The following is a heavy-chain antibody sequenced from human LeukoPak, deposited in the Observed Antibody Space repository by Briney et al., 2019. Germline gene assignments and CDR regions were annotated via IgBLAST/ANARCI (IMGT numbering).Heavy chain of an antibody. J-gene: IGHJ6*02. CDR3: ARDPRCSSMSCYRSSFYGMDV. D-gene: IGHD2-2*01. V-gene: IGHV3-48*04. CDR2: ISSSGSSI. CDR1: GFTFSGYG. Sequence: GGSLRLSCAASGFTFSGYGMHWVRQAPGKGLEWVSYISSSGSSIYYADSVKGRFTISRDNAKNSLYLQMNSLRAEDTAVYYCARDPRCSSMSCYRSSFYGMDVWGQGTTVTVSS.